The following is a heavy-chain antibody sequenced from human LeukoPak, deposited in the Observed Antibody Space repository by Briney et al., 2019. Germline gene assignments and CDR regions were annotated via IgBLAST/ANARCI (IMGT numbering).Heavy chain of an antibody. CDR1: GGSVRSSTYY. CDR2: IYYSGSS. V-gene: IGHV4-39*07. D-gene: IGHD1-1*01. Sequence: PSETLSLTCSVSGGSVRSSTYYWGWIRQPPGKGLEWVGRIYYSGSSFYNPSLRSRVTISGDASKNQFSLKLNSVTDADTAVYYCARGPGGTTDSFDYWGQGTLAAVSS. J-gene: IGHJ4*02. CDR3: ARGPGGTTDSFDY.